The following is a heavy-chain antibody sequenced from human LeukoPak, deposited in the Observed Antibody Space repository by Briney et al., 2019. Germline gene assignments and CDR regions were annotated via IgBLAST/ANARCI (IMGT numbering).Heavy chain of an antibody. Sequence: SETLSLTCTVYGGSISSYYWSWIRQPQGKGLEWIGYIYYSGSANYNPSLKSRVTISVDTSKNQFSLKLSSVTAADTAVYYCATVGAPYGMDVWGQGTTVTVSS. CDR2: IYYSGSA. D-gene: IGHD3-10*01. CDR3: ATVGAPYGMDV. J-gene: IGHJ6*02. V-gene: IGHV4-59*01. CDR1: GGSISSYY.